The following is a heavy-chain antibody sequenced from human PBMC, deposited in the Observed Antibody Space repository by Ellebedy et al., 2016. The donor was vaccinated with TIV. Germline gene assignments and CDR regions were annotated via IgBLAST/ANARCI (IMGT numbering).Heavy chain of an antibody. D-gene: IGHD5-18*01. CDR3: ARGSMDSYGYREDAFDI. V-gene: IGHV4-59*12. J-gene: IGHJ3*02. Sequence: MPSQTLSLTCTLPGGSTSSYYWSWIRQPPGKGLEWIGYIYYSGSTNYNPSLKSRVTIPVDTSKNQFSLKLSSVTAADTAVYYCARGSMDSYGYREDAFDIWGQGTMVTVSS. CDR1: GGSTSSYY. CDR2: IYYSGST.